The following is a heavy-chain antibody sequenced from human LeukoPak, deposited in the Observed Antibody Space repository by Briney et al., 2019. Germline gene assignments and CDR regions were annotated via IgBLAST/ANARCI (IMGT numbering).Heavy chain of an antibody. CDR1: GGTFSSYA. J-gene: IGHJ4*02. V-gene: IGHV1-69*13. D-gene: IGHD2-21*02. Sequence: ASVKVSCKASGGTFSSYAISWVRQAPGQGLEWMGGIIPIFGTANYAQKFQGRVTITADESTSTAYMELSSLRSEDTAVYYCARGGGDGERYYFDYWGQGTLVTVSS. CDR2: IIPIFGTA. CDR3: ARGGGDGERYYFDY.